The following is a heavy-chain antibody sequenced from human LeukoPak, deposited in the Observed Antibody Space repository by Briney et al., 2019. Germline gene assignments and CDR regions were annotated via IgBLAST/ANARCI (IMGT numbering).Heavy chain of an antibody. D-gene: IGHD1-1*01. CDR3: ARDTTGHYDY. CDR2: IGDDGSHK. J-gene: IGHJ4*02. CDR1: GFTFSSYS. Sequence: GGSLRLSCAASGFTFSSYSMNWVSQAPGKGLQWVAVIGDDGSHKDYVDSVKGRFTISRDNSKNTLYLQMNSLTAEDTAVYYCARDTTGHYDYWGQGALVTVSS. V-gene: IGHV3-30*03.